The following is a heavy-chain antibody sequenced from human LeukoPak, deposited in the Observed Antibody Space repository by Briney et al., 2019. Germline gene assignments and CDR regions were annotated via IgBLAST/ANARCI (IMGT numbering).Heavy chain of an antibody. CDR2: INHSGST. J-gene: IGHJ4*02. D-gene: IGHD4-17*01. Sequence: SETLSLTCAVYGGSFSGYYWSWIRQPPGKGLEWIGEINHSGSTNYNPSLKSRVTISVDTSKNQFSLKLSSVTAADTAVYYCGRYDYGDYDFDYWGQGTLVTVSS. V-gene: IGHV4-34*01. CDR1: GGSFSGYY. CDR3: GRYDYGDYDFDY.